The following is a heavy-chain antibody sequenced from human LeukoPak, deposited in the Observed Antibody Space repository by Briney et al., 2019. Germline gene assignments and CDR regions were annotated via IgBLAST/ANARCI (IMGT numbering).Heavy chain of an antibody. Sequence: SETLSLTCTVSGGSISSYYWSWIRQPPGKGLEWIGYIYTSGSTNYNPSLKSRVTISVDTSKNQFSLKLSSVTAADTAVYYRARHSLSTSSIYYYYYMDVWGKGTTVTVSS. D-gene: IGHD2-2*01. CDR2: IYTSGST. CDR1: GGSISSYY. CDR3: ARHSLSTSSIYYYYYMDV. V-gene: IGHV4-4*09. J-gene: IGHJ6*03.